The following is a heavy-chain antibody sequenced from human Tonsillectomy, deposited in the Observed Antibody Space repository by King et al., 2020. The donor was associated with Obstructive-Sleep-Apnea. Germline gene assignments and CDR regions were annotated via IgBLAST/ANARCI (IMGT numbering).Heavy chain of an antibody. CDR1: GGSFSGYY. CDR2: INHSGST. Sequence: VQLQQWGAGLLKPSETLSLTCAVYGGSFSGYYWSWIRQPPGKGLEWIGEINHSGSTNYNPSLKSRVTISVDTSKNQFSLKLSSVTAADTAVYYCARKRRWFGDLGPWGQGTLVTVSS. D-gene: IGHD3-10*01. CDR3: ARKRRWFGDLGP. J-gene: IGHJ5*02. V-gene: IGHV4-34*01.